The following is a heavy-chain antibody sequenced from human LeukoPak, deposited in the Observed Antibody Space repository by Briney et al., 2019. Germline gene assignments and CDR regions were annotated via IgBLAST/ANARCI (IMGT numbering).Heavy chain of an antibody. D-gene: IGHD2-2*01. CDR1: GFTFSSFS. CDR3: ARGPAGSPYCSSTSCYFC. J-gene: IGHJ4*02. CDR2: ISSSSSII. V-gene: IGHV3-21*05. Sequence: GGSLRLSCAASGFTFSSFSMNWVRQAPGKGLEWVSYISSSSSIIYYADSVKGRFTISRDNAKNSLYLQMNSLRAEDTAVYYCARGPAGSPYCSSTSCYFCWGQGTLVTVSS.